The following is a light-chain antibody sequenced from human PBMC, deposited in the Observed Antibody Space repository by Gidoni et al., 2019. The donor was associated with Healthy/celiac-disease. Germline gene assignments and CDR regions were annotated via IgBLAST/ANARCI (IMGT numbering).Light chain of an antibody. CDR3: QQYGSSPWA. CDR1: QSVRSSY. CDR2: GAS. V-gene: IGKV3-20*01. J-gene: IGKJ1*01. Sequence: EIVLTQSPGTLSFAPGERATLSCRASQSVRSSYLAWYQQKPGQAPRLLIYGASSRATGLPDRFSGSGSGTDFTLTISRLEPEDFAVYYCQQYGSSPWAFGQGTKVEIK.